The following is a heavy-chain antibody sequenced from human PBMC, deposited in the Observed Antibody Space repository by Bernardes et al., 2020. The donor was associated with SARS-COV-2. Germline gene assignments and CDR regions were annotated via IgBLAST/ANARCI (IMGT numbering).Heavy chain of an antibody. CDR1: WISLSHAGVG. CDR3: AHRASFYDDDDFYYSGFDY. V-gene: IGHV2-5*02. CDR2: IYWDDDQ. J-gene: IGHJ4*02. D-gene: IGHD3-22*01. Sequence: SGSTLLKPTQSLTLSCTFSWISLSHAGVGVAWILQPPGKALEWLALIYWDDDQRYSPSLRSRLTITKDTSKSQVVLTMTNMDPVDTATYYCAHRASFYDDDDFYYSGFDYWGQGTLVTVSP.